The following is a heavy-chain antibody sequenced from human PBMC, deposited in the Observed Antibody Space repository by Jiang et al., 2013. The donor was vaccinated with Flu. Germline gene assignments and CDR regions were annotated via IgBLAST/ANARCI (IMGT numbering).Heavy chain of an antibody. V-gene: IGHV3-9*01. D-gene: IGHD3-10*01. CDR3: AKDGPPRITMVRGPFYDY. CDR2: ISWNSDSV. Sequence: VQLVESGGGLVQPGRSLRLSCAASGFTFDDYAMHWVRQAPGKGLEWVSGISWNSDSVAYADSMKGRFTISRDNAKNSLYLQMNSLRAEDTALYYCAKDGPPRITMVRGPFYDYWGQGTLVTVSS. CDR1: GFTFDDYA. J-gene: IGHJ4*02.